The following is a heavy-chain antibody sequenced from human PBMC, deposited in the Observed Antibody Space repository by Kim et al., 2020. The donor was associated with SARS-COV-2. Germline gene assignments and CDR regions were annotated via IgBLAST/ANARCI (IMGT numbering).Heavy chain of an antibody. CDR3: ASPAYCGGDCYSSPGRYYYYGMDV. V-gene: IGHV1-69*13. CDR2: IIPIFGTA. D-gene: IGHD2-21*02. J-gene: IGHJ6*02. Sequence: SVKVSCKASGGTFSSYAISWVRQAPGQGLEWMGGIIPIFGTANYAQKFQGRVTITADESTSTAYMELSSLRSEDTAVYYCASPAYCGGDCYSSPGRYYYYGMDVWGQGTTVTVSS. CDR1: GGTFSSYA.